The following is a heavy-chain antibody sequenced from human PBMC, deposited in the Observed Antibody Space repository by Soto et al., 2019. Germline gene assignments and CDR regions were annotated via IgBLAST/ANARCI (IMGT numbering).Heavy chain of an antibody. CDR3: AKGGAYCGGDCTRGY. CDR2: ISGTGGST. D-gene: IGHD2-21*02. CDR1: GFTFTSFA. V-gene: IGHV3-23*01. Sequence: EVQLLESGGGLVQPGGSLRLSCAASGFTFTSFAMAWVRQAPGKGLEWVSGISGTGGSTHYADSVKGRFTISRDNSKNPAYLQMNSLRAEDTAVYYCAKGGAYCGGDCTRGYWGQGTLVTVSS. J-gene: IGHJ4*02.